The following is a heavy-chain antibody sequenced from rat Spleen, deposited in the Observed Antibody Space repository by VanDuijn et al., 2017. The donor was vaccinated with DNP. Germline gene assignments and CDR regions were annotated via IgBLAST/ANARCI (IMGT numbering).Heavy chain of an antibody. CDR2: IGSDDYAP. CDR3: IRWNSGHFDY. D-gene: IGHD4-3*01. J-gene: IGHJ2*01. Sequence: EVQLVESGGGLVQPGGSLKLSCAASGFTFSNYGMAWVRQAPTKGLEWVAYIGSDDYAPYYGDSVKGRFTISRDNAKSTLYLQMNSLRSEDMATYYCIRWNSGHFDYWGQGVMVTVSS. CDR1: GFTFSNYG. V-gene: IGHV5-22*01.